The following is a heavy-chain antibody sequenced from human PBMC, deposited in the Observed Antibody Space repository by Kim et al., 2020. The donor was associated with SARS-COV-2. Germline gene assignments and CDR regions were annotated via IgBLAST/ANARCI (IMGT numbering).Heavy chain of an antibody. J-gene: IGHJ4*02. CDR2: ISSSGSTI. CDR1: GFTFSDYY. V-gene: IGHV3-11*01. D-gene: IGHD3-22*01. CDR3: ARVGISSVIMIVVVPGYFDY. Sequence: GGSLRLSCAASGFTFSDYYMSWIRQAPGKGLEWVSYISSSGSTIYYADSVKGRFTISRDNAKNSLYLQMNSLRAEDTAVYYCARVGISSVIMIVVVPGYFDYWGQGTLVTVSS.